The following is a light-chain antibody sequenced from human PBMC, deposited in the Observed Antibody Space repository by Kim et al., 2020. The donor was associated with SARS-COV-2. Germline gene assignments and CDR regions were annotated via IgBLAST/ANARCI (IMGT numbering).Light chain of an antibody. Sequence: GKTVTISCTRSSGSIASNYVQWYQQRPGSAPTTVIYEDNQRPWGVPDRFSGSIDSSSNSASLTISGLKTEDEADYYCQSYDSSNVVFGGGTQLTVL. CDR1: SGSIASNY. J-gene: IGLJ2*01. V-gene: IGLV6-57*03. CDR2: EDN. CDR3: QSYDSSNVV.